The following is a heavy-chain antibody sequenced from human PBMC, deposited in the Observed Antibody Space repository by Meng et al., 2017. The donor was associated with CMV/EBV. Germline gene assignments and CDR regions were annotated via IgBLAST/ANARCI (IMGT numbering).Heavy chain of an antibody. CDR3: ARGLRYSSSWLFQHDY. Sequence: SVKVSCKASGGTFSSYAISWVRQATGQGLEWMGGIIPIFGTANYAQKFQGRVTITTDESTSTAYMELSSLRSEDTAVYYCARGLRYSSSWLFQHDYWGQGTLVTVSS. CDR2: IIPIFGTA. D-gene: IGHD6-13*01. J-gene: IGHJ4*02. CDR1: GGTFSSYA. V-gene: IGHV1-69*05.